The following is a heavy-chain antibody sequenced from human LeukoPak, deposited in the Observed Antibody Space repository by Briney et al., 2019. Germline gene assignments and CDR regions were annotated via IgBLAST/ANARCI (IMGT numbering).Heavy chain of an antibody. V-gene: IGHV3-9*01. CDR3: AKDIFTGIAAAGAIDY. CDR2: ISWNSGSI. Sequence: GRSLRLSCAASGFNINNHAMHWVRQAPGKGLEWVSGISWNSGSIGYADSVKGRFTISRDNAKNSLYLQMNSLRAEDTALYYCAKDIFTGIAAAGAIDYWGQGTLVTVSS. CDR1: GFNINNHA. D-gene: IGHD6-13*01. J-gene: IGHJ4*02.